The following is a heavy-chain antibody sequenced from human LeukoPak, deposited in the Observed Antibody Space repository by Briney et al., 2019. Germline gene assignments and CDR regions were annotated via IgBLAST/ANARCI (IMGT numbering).Heavy chain of an antibody. Sequence: PGGSLRLSCAASGFTFSSYSMNWVRQAPGKGLEWVSSISSSSSNIYYADSVKGRFTISRDNSKSTFYLQMNSLRADDTAVYYCARVSSMLRGPLVIYYFDFWGQGTLVTVSS. J-gene: IGHJ4*02. CDR2: ISSSSSNI. CDR1: GFTFSSYS. D-gene: IGHD3-10*01. CDR3: ARVSSMLRGPLVIYYFDF. V-gene: IGHV3-21*04.